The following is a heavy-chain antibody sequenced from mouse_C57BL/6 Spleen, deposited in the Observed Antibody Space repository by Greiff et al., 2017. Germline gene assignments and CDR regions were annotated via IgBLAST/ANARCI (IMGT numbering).Heavy chain of an antibody. Sequence: QVQLKESGPGLVQPSQSLSITCTVSGFSLTSYGVHWVRQSPGKGLEWLGVIWSGGSTDYNAAFISRLSISKDNSKSQVFFKMNSLQADDTAIYYCARNPYYYGSSRYAMDYWGQGTSVTVSS. CDR2: IWSGGST. J-gene: IGHJ4*01. V-gene: IGHV2-2*01. D-gene: IGHD1-1*01. CDR3: ARNPYYYGSSRYAMDY. CDR1: GFSLTSYG.